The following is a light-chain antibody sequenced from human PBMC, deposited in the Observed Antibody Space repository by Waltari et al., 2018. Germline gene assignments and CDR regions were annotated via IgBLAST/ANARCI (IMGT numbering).Light chain of an antibody. V-gene: IGLV2-11*01. CDR3: CSFAGSHTYVV. J-gene: IGLJ2*01. CDR2: DVS. CDR1: SSAVGGYHY. Sequence: QSALTQPRSLSGSPGQSVTISCTGTSSAVGGYHYFSWYQQHPGKAPTLMIYDVSKRPSGVPDRFSGSKSGNTASLTISGLQTEDEADYYCCSFAGSHTYVVFGGGTKLTVL.